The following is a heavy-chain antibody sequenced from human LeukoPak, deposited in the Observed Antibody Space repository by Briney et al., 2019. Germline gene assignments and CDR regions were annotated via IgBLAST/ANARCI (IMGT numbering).Heavy chain of an antibody. V-gene: IGHV4-34*01. J-gene: IGHJ4*02. D-gene: IGHD3-22*01. CDR1: GGSFSGYY. CDR3: ARVRGDSSGYYTSYFDY. CDR2: INHSGST. Sequence: SETLSLTCAVYGGSFSGYYWSWIRQPPGKGLEWIGEINHSGSTNYNPSLKSRVTISVDTSKNQFSLKLSSVTAADTAVYYCARVRGDSSGYYTSYFDYWGQGTLVTVSS.